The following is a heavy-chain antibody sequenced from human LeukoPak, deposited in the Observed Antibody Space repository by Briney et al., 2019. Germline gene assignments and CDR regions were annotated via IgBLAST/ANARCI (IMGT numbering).Heavy chain of an antibody. CDR3: ARVGAGEGGIDY. CDR2: MRPRYGNT. Sequence: APVKVSCKASGYTFIIYEIQWVRQAPGQGLEWVGWMRPRYGNTAYAQSFQGRVTITRDTSIDTVYTELSGLRSEDTAVYYCARVGAGEGGIDYWAQGTLITVSS. D-gene: IGHD3-10*01. CDR1: GYTFIIYE. V-gene: IGHV1-8*03. J-gene: IGHJ4*02.